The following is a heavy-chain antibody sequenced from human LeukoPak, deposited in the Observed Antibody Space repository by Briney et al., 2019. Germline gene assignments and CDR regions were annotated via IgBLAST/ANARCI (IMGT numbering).Heavy chain of an antibody. CDR3: ARAGPYYDSRD. V-gene: IGHV3-48*01. D-gene: IGHD3-22*01. Sequence: GGSLRLSCAASGFTFSTYSMNWVRQAPGKGLEWVSYISSSSSTIYYADSVRGRFTISRDNAKNSPYLQMNSLRGEDTAVYYCARAGPYYDSRDWGQGTLVTVSS. CDR2: ISSSSSTI. J-gene: IGHJ4*02. CDR1: GFTFSTYS.